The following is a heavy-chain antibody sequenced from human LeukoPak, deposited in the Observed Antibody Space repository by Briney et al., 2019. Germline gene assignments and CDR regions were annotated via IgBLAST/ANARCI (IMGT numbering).Heavy chain of an antibody. V-gene: IGHV4-4*02. CDR3: AKSNAWDWFDP. CDR2: IYYTGNT. Sequence: SETLSLTCAVSGGSVTSSNWWSWVRQPPGKGLEWIGEIYYTGNTNYNPSLKSRVTISVDKSNNQFSLNLSSVTAADTAVYYCAKSNAWDWFDPWGQGTLVTVSS. CDR1: GGSVTSSNW. D-gene: IGHD4-11*01. J-gene: IGHJ5*02.